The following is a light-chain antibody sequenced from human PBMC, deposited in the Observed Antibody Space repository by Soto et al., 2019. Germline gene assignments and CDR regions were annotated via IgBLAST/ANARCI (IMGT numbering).Light chain of an antibody. CDR2: DAS. Sequence: EIQSTPSPSSLSASVGDRVTITCRASQSISSWLAWYQQMPGKAPKLLIYDASSLHSGVPSRFSGSGSGTEFTLTISSLQPDAFATYYCQQYNTYSWTFGQGTKVDIK. CDR3: QQYNTYSWT. J-gene: IGKJ1*01. CDR1: QSISSW. V-gene: IGKV1-5*01.